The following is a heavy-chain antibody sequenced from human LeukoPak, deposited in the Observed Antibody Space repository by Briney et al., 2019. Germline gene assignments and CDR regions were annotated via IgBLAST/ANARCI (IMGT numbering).Heavy chain of an antibody. Sequence: SETLSLTCTVSGYSISSGYYWGWIRLPPGKGLEWIGSIYYSGSTYYNPSPKSRVTISVDTSKNQFSLKLSSVTAADTAVYYCARAGGSGNWGQGTLVTVSS. V-gene: IGHV4-38-2*02. J-gene: IGHJ4*02. CDR3: ARAGGSGN. CDR1: GYSISSGYY. CDR2: IYYSGST. D-gene: IGHD3-10*01.